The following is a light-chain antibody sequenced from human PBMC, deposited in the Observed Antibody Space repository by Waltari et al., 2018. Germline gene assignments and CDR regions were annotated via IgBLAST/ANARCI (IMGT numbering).Light chain of an antibody. Sequence: SYWLFQPPSVSVAPGQTARITCGGKDIGSKSVQWYQQKPGQAPVLVVSDDSDRPSGIPERFSGSKPGNTATPTINRVEAGDEADYYCQVWDNFSNHVIFGGGTKLTVL. CDR3: QVWDNFSNHVI. V-gene: IGLV3-21*02. CDR2: DDS. J-gene: IGLJ2*01. CDR1: DIGSKS.